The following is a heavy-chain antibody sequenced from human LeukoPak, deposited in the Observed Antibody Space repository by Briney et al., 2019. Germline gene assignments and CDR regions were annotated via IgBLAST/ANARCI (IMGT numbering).Heavy chain of an antibody. CDR1: GGSISSSSYY. V-gene: IGHV4-39*07. CDR2: IYYSGST. D-gene: IGHD3-10*01. Sequence: SETLSLTCTVSGGSISSSSYYWGWIRQPPGKGLEWIGSIYYSGSTYYNPSLKSRVTISVDTSKNQFSLKLSSVTAADTAVYYCARETRGAYYYYMDVWGKGTTVTVSS. CDR3: ARETRGAYYYYMDV. J-gene: IGHJ6*03.